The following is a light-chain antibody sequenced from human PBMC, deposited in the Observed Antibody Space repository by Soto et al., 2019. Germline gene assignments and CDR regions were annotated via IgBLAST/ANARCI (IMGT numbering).Light chain of an antibody. CDR2: DVN. CDR3: SSYTTADTVI. CDR1: SSDIGGYNF. V-gene: IGLV2-14*03. Sequence: QSALTQPASMSGSPGQSITISCTGTSSDIGGYNFVSWYQRHPGKGPKLLIFDVNFRPSGVSNRFSGSKSENTASLTISGLQPEDEADYYCSSYTTADTVIFGGGTKLTRP. J-gene: IGLJ2*01.